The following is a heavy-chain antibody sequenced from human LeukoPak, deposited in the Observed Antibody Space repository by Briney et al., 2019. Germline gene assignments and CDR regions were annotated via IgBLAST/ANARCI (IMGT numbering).Heavy chain of an antibody. CDR1: GGSISTNTW. CDR2: TSHDGNA. D-gene: IGHD4-23*01. J-gene: IGHJ4*02. V-gene: IGHV4-4*02. CDR3: AEHGGRYFDS. Sequence: PSETLSLTCAVSGGSISTNTWWSWVRQPPGKGLEWIGQTSHDGNADYTPSLKSRVTISVDKSKNQLSLKLNSVTAADSAVHYCAEHGGRYFDSWGQGTLVTVSS.